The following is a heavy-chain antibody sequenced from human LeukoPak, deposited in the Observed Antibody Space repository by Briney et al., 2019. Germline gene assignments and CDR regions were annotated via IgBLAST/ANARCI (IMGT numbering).Heavy chain of an antibody. CDR1: GGSISSGGYS. CDR2: IYYSGST. D-gene: IGHD3-22*01. Sequence: PSETLSLTCTVSGGSISSGGYSWSWIRQHPGKGPEWIGYIYYSGSTYYNPSLKSRVTISVDTSKNQFSLKLSSVTAADTAVYYCARGPDYYDSSGYPDNFFAPCGQGTLVTVSS. J-gene: IGHJ5*02. V-gene: IGHV4-31*03. CDR3: ARGPDYYDSSGYPDNFFAP.